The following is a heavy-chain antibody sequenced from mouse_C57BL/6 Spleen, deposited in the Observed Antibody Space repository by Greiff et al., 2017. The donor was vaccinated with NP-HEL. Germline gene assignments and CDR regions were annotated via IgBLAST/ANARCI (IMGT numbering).Heavy chain of an antibody. V-gene: IGHV4-1*01. CDR1: GIDFSRYW. CDR2: INPDSSTI. J-gene: IGHJ1*03. Sequence: VQLQQSGGGLVQPGGSLKLSCAASGIDFSRYWMSWVRRAPGKGLEWIGEINPDSSTINYAPSLKDKFIISRDNAKNTLYLQMSKVRSEDTALYYCARPNYYGSSVWYFDVWGTGTTVTVSS. CDR3: ARPNYYGSSVWYFDV. D-gene: IGHD1-1*01.